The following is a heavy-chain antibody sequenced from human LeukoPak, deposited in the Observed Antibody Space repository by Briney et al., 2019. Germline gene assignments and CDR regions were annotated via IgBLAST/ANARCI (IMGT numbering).Heavy chain of an antibody. CDR3: AKDDAWLQYGN. CDR1: GFTFSSYA. V-gene: IGHV3-30*04. CDR2: ISYDGSNQ. D-gene: IGHD5-24*01. Sequence: PGGSLRLSCAASGFTFSSYAMHWVRQAPGKGLEWVAVISYDGSNQYYADSVKGRFTISRDNSKGTVYLQMNSLRPEDTAVYYCAKDDAWLQYGNWGRGTLVTVSS. J-gene: IGHJ4*02.